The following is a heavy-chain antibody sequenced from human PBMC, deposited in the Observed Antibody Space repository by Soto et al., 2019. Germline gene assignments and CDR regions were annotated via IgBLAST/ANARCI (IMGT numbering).Heavy chain of an antibody. CDR1: GGSISSGGYS. J-gene: IGHJ4*02. D-gene: IGHD3-3*01. V-gene: IGHV4-30-2*01. CDR2: IYHSGST. CDR3: AGGPSRITIFGVVTEPPFDY. Sequence: SETLSLTCAVSGGSISSGGYSWSWIRQPPGKGLEWIGYIYHSGSTYYNPSLKSRVTISVDRSKNQFSLKLSAVTAADTAVYYCAGGPSRITIFGVVTEPPFDYWGQGTLVTVSS.